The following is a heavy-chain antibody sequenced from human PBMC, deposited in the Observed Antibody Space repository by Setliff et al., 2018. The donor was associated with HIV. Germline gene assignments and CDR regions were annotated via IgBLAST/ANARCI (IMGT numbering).Heavy chain of an antibody. V-gene: IGHV4-4*02. CDR1: GGSISSTKW. D-gene: IGHD3-10*01. J-gene: IGHJ3*02. Sequence: SETLSLTCEVSGGSISSTKWWNWVRQPPGKGLEWIGEIYQSGTTNYNPSLKSRVTMSVDTSNNQFSLELSSVTAADTAVYYCARKSTLRYYYGSGSLDAFDIWGRGTKVTVSS. CDR3: ARKSTLRYYYGSGSLDAFDI. CDR2: IYQSGTT.